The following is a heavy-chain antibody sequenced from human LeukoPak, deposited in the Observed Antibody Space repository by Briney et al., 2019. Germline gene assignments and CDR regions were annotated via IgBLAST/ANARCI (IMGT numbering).Heavy chain of an antibody. J-gene: IGHJ6*02. CDR1: GYSFTNHW. Sequence: GESLKISCKGSGYSFTNHWIGWVRQMPGKGLEWMGIIYPGDSDTRYSPSFQGQVTISADKSISTAYLQWSSLKASDTAMYYCARHNSKIAAAAPYYYYGMDVWDQGTTVTVSS. CDR2: IYPGDSDT. CDR3: ARHNSKIAAAAPYYYYGMDV. V-gene: IGHV5-51*01. D-gene: IGHD6-13*01.